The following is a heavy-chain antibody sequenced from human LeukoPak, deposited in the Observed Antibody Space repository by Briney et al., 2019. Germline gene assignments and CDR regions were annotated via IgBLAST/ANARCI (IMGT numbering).Heavy chain of an antibody. J-gene: IGHJ3*02. V-gene: IGHV1-18*01. D-gene: IGHD1-14*01. CDR3: ARSLSTQPDDAFDI. CDR2: ISAYNGNT. Sequence: ASVTVSCKASGYTFTSYGISWVRQAPGQGLEWMGWISAYNGNTNYAQKLQGRVTMTTDTSTSTAYMELRSLRSDDTAVYYCARSLSTQPDDAFDIWGQGTMVTVSS. CDR1: GYTFTSYG.